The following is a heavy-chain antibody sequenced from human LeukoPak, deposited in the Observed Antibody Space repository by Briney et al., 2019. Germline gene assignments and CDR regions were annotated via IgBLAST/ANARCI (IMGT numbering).Heavy chain of an antibody. CDR2: ISGSGGST. D-gene: IGHD6-19*01. CDR1: GFTFSSYA. Sequence: GGSLRLSCAASGFTFSSYAMSWVRQAPGKGLEWVSGISGSGGSTYYADSVKGRSTISRDNSKTTLYLQMNSLRAEDTAVYYCAKRPVVGDYYFDYWGQGTLVTVSS. CDR3: AKRPVVGDYYFDY. V-gene: IGHV3-23*01. J-gene: IGHJ4*02.